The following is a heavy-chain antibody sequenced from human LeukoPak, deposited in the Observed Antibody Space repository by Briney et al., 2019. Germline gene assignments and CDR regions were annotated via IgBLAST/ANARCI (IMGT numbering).Heavy chain of an antibody. CDR1: GYSISSGYY. V-gene: IGHV4-38-2*01. CDR2: IYHSGST. D-gene: IGHD1-26*01. J-gene: IGHJ4*02. Sequence: SETLSLTCVVSGYSISSGYYWGWIRQPPGKGLEWIGGIYHSGSTYYNPSLKSRVTISVDASKNQFSLKVSSVTAADTAVYYCARHWRASTWFDYWGQGTLVTVSS. CDR3: ARHWRASTWFDY.